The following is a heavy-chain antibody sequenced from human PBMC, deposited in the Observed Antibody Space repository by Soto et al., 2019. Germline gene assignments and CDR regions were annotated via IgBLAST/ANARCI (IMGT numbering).Heavy chain of an antibody. CDR3: LILLDSWGEPHDFDS. CDR2: VYPRDSDT. Sequence: PGESLKISCKASGYIFIDYWIGWVRQMPGKGLEWMGIVYPRDSDTRYSPSFQGQVTISADRSFSTAYLQWTSLQASDTAMSSILILLDSWGEPHDFDSWGQGTMVTV. V-gene: IGHV5-51*01. CDR1: GYIFIDYW. D-gene: IGHD3-16*01. J-gene: IGHJ4*02.